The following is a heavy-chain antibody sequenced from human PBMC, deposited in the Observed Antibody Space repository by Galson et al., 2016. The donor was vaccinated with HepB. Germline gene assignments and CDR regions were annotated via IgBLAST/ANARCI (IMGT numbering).Heavy chain of an antibody. CDR3: ATSVTFFVGSGDMDV. CDR1: GFTFSRYW. V-gene: IGHV3-74*01. D-gene: IGHD3-3*01. CDR2: ISGDGNTR. Sequence: SLRLSCAVSGFTFSRYWMHWVRQAPGKGLVWVSRISGDGNTRHYADSVKGRFSISKDNARNTLYLQINSLRAEDTAVYFCATSVTFFVGSGDMDVWGQGTTVTVS. J-gene: IGHJ6*02.